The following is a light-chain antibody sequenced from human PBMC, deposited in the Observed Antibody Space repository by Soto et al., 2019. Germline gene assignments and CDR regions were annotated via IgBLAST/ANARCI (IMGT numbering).Light chain of an antibody. CDR1: QSISSW. CDR2: KAS. CDR3: QHYKSYPLT. Sequence: IQMTQSPSTLSASIGDRVTITCRASQSISSWVAWYQQKPGKAPKLLIYKASGLESGVPSRFGGSGSGTEFTLTISSLQPDDFATYYCQHYKSYPLTFGGGTKVDIK. V-gene: IGKV1-5*03. J-gene: IGKJ4*02.